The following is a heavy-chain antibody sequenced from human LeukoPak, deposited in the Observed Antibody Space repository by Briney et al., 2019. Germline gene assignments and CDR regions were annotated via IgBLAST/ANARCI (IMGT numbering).Heavy chain of an antibody. Sequence: GGSLRLSCAASGFTFSVSAIHWVRQSPGKGLEWIGRIRTRTNNFAKAYAVSVKGRFTVSRDDSKNTAYLEMKSLRFEDTAVYFCTRADDGLDYWGQGTLVTVSS. CDR3: TRADDGLDY. CDR1: GFTFSVSA. J-gene: IGHJ4*02. D-gene: IGHD1-1*01. CDR2: IRTRTNNFAK. V-gene: IGHV3-73*01.